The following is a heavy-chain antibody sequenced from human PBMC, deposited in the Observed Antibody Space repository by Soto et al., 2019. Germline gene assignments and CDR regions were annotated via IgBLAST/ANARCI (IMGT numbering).Heavy chain of an antibody. D-gene: IGHD3-3*01. CDR1: GGSISRYY. J-gene: IGHJ6*02. V-gene: IGHV4-4*07. CDR3: ARDYDFWSGAVYYYYGMDV. Sequence: PSETLSLTCTVSGGSISRYYWSWIRQPAGKGLEWIGRIYTSGSTNYNPSLKSRVTMSVDTSKNQFSLKLSSVTAADTAVYYCARDYDFWSGAVYYYYGMDVWGQGTTVTVSS. CDR2: IYTSGST.